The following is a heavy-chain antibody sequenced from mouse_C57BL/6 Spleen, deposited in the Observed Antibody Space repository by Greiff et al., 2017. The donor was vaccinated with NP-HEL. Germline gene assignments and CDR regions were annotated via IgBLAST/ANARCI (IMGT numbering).Heavy chain of an antibody. Sequence: EVKLQESGGGLVQPGGSLSLSCAASGFTFTDYYMSWVRQPPGKALEWLGFIRNKANGYTTEYSASVKGRFTISRDNSQSILYLQMNALRAEDSATYYCASLSNYGFAYWGQGTLVTVSA. V-gene: IGHV7-3*01. CDR2: IRNKANGYTT. J-gene: IGHJ3*01. CDR1: GFTFTDYY. CDR3: ASLSNYGFAY. D-gene: IGHD2-5*01.